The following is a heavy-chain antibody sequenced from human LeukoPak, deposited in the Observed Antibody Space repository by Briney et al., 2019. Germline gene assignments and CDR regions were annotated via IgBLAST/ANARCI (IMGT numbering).Heavy chain of an antibody. V-gene: IGHV1-2*02. CDR1: GYTFTDQW. J-gene: IGHJ4*02. D-gene: IGHD6-13*01. CDR3: ARALSSLRLYHFDF. Sequence: GASVKVSCKASGYTFTDQWIHWVRQAPGQGLEWVGWINPNSGGTNYAQKFEGRIAMTTDTSINTAYMEMSRLTSDDTAVYYCARALSSLRLYHFDFWGQGTLVTVSS. CDR2: INPNSGGT.